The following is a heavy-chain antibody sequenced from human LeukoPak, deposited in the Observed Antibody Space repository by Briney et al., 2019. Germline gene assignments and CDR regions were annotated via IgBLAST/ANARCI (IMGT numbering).Heavy chain of an antibody. V-gene: IGHV1-2*02. Sequence: GASVKVSCKASGGTFSSYAISWVRQAPGQGLEWMGWINPNSGGTNYAQKFQGRVTMTRDTSISTAYMDLSRLRSDDTAVYYCARDLLSDYYDSSGEVFWGQGTLVTVSS. J-gene: IGHJ4*02. CDR1: GGTFSSYA. CDR3: ARDLLSDYYDSSGEVF. D-gene: IGHD3-22*01. CDR2: INPNSGGT.